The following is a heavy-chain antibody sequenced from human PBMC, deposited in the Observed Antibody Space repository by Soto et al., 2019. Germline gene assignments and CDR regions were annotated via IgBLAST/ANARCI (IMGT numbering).Heavy chain of an antibody. V-gene: IGHV3-21*01. D-gene: IGHD2-2*01. Sequence: GGSLRLSCAASEFTFSSYSMNWVRHAPGKGLEWVSSISSSSSYIYYADSVKGRFTISRDNAKNSLYLQMNSLRAEDTAVYYCASPSVPAAYDDLDYWGQGTLVTVSS. CDR2: ISSSSSYI. CDR1: EFTFSSYS. CDR3: ASPSVPAAYDDLDY. J-gene: IGHJ4*02.